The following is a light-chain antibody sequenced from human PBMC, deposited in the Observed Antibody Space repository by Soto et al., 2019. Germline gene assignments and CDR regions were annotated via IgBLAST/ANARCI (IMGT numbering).Light chain of an antibody. V-gene: IGKV1-33*01. CDR1: QDIGQR. J-gene: IGKJ5*01. Sequence: DIQMTQSPASLSASVGDRVTITCQASQDIGQRLNWYQQTPGKAPKLLIYDAISLETGVSSRFSGRGSGTDFTLTISSLQPEDIATYYCQHFADLPITFGQGTRLEIK. CDR3: QHFADLPIT. CDR2: DAI.